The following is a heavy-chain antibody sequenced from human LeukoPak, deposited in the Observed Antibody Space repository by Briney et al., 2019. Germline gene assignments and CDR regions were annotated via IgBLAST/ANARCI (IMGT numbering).Heavy chain of an antibody. CDR3: ARDLYSSGWYEEYYFDY. D-gene: IGHD6-19*01. J-gene: IGHJ4*02. Sequence: GGSLRLSCAASGFTFSSYSMNWVRQAPGKGLEWVSSISSSSSYIYYADSVKGRFTISRDNAKNSLYLQMNSLRAEDTAVYYCARDLYSSGWYEEYYFDYWGQGTLVTVSS. CDR2: ISSSSSYI. CDR1: GFTFSSYS. V-gene: IGHV3-21*01.